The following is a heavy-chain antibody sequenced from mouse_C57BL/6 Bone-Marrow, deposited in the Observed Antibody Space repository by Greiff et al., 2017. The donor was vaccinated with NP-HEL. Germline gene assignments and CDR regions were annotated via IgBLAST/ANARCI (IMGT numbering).Heavy chain of an antibody. CDR3: ARRAIYLYFDY. CDR1: GYTFTSYT. V-gene: IGHV1-4*01. Sequence: QVQLKESGAELARPGASVKMSCKASGYTFTSYTMHWVKQRPGQGLEWIGYINPSSGYTKYNQKFKDKATLTADKSSSTAYMQLSSLTSEDSAVYYCARRAIYLYFDYWGQGTTLTVSS. CDR2: INPSSGYT. D-gene: IGHD1-1*01. J-gene: IGHJ2*01.